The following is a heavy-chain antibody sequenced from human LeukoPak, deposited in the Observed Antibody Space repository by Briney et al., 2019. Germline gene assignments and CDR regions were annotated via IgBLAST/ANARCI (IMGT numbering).Heavy chain of an antibody. CDR2: ISSSGSTI. Sequence: GGTLRLSCAASGFTFSDYYMSWIRQAPGEGLEWVSYISSSGSTIYYADSVKGRFTISRDNAKNSLYLQMNSLRAEDTAVYYCARYEFWSGLNVFDYWGQGTLVTVSS. J-gene: IGHJ4*02. CDR3: ARYEFWSGLNVFDY. CDR1: GFTFSDYY. V-gene: IGHV3-11*01. D-gene: IGHD3/OR15-3a*01.